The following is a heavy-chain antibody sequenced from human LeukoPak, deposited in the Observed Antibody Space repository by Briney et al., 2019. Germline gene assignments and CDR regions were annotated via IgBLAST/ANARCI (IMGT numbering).Heavy chain of an antibody. CDR2: ISADSTVV. Sequence: GGSLRLSCAASGFTFSAFDMTWVRQAPGKGLEWLSYISADSTVVHYADSVRRRFTISRDNAKNSLHLHLNSPRAEDTAIYYCARETRGGTYRYNFLDSWGLGTLVTVSS. J-gene: IGHJ4*02. CDR1: GFTFSAFD. CDR3: ARETRGGTYRYNFLDS. V-gene: IGHV3-48*03. D-gene: IGHD3-16*02.